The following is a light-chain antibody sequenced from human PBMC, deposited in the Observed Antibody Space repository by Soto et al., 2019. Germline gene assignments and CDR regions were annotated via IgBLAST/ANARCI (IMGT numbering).Light chain of an antibody. CDR2: GAF. J-gene: IGKJ5*01. Sequence: EIVVTQSPVTLSLPPGERATLSCRASQSFSSYLAWYQQKPGQAPRLLIYGAFNRATGIPARFSGSGSGTDFTLTISSLEPEDSAVYYCQQRNVWPPVTFGQGTRLE. CDR1: QSFSSY. CDR3: QQRNVWPPVT. V-gene: IGKV3-11*01.